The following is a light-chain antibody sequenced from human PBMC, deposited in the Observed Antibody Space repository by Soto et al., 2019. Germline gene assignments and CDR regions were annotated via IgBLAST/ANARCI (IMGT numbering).Light chain of an antibody. CDR3: CSFAGTYLV. CDR1: SSDVGAYNY. J-gene: IGLJ3*02. V-gene: IGLV2-11*01. CDR2: DVS. Sequence: QSVLTQPRSVSESPGQSVTISCTGTSSDVGAYNYVSWYQQHPGKVPKLIIYDVSKRPSGVPDRFSGSKSGNTASLTISGLPAEDEADYYCCSFAGTYLVFGGGTKLTV.